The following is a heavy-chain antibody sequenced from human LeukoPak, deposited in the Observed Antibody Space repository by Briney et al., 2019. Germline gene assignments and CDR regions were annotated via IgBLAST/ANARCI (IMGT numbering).Heavy chain of an antibody. Sequence: GGAFRLSCAASGFSFGGYGMHWDRQAPGKGLEWVAVISYDGSNAYYAVSVEGRFTISRDNSKNTLYLQMNSLRAEDTAVYYCAKDPYSGTYTIDHWGPGNPDTVSS. CDR2: ISYDGSNA. CDR3: AKDPYSGTYTIDH. D-gene: IGHD1-26*01. CDR1: GFSFGGYG. J-gene: IGHJ4*02. V-gene: IGHV3-30*18.